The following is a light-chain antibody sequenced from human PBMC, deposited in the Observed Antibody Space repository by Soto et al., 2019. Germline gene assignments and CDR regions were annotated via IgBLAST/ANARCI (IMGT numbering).Light chain of an antibody. CDR3: AGWDGRLRWGV. CDR1: RSNIGSSN. CDR2: KNT. J-gene: IGLJ7*01. Sequence: QSVLTQPPSASGTPGQRVTISCSGSRSNIGSSNVYWYQQLPGTAPKLLIYKNTQRPSWVPDRFSGSKSGTSASLAISGLRSEDEADYYCAGWDGRLRWGVVGGGTQLTVL. V-gene: IGLV1-47*01.